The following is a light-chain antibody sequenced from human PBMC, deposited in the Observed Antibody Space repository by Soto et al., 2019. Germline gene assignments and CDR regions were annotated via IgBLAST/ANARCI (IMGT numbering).Light chain of an antibody. CDR1: QSVSSN. CDR3: QQYSDWPPWT. J-gene: IGKJ1*01. V-gene: IGKV3-15*01. Sequence: SPATLSVKKGERAALSCRASQSVSSNLAWYQQKPGQAPRLLIYQTSTRATGIPPRFSGSGSGTEFTLTISSLQSEDFAVYYCQQYSDWPPWTFGQGSIVDIK. CDR2: QTS.